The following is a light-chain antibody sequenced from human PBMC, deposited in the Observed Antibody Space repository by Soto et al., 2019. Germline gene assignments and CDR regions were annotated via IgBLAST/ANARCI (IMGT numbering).Light chain of an antibody. CDR1: QSVSSSY. V-gene: IGKV3-20*01. CDR2: GAS. J-gene: IGKJ3*01. Sequence: EIVLTQSPGTLSLSPGERATLSCRASQSVSSSYLAWYQQKPGQAPRLLIYGASSRATGIPDRFSVSGTGTDFTLTNSRLEPEDFAVYYCQQNGNSPFTFGPGTKVDIK. CDR3: QQNGNSPFT.